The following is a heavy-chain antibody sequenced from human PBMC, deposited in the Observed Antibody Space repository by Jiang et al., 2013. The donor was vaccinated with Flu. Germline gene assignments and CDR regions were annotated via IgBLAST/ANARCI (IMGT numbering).Heavy chain of an antibody. V-gene: IGHV4-59*01. CDR3: ARLGGYGDITFDP. CDR1: GGSISSYY. CDR2: IYYSGST. J-gene: IGHJ5*02. D-gene: IGHD4-17*01. Sequence: LLKPSETLSLTCTVSGGSISSYYWSWIRQPPGKGLEWIGYIYYSGSTNYNPSLKSRVTISVDTSKNQFSLKLSSVTAADTAVYYCARLGGYGDITFDPWGQGTLVTVSS.